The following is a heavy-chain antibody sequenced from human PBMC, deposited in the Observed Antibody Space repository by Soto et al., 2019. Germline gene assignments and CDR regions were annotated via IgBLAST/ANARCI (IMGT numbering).Heavy chain of an antibody. CDR2: VNPNNGHP. D-gene: IGHD3-10*01. CDR3: VRLFYYGSGSWVE. CDR1: GYTFTSYD. Sequence: QVQLVQSGAEVKKPGASVKVSCKASGYTFTSYDINWVRQATGQGLEWMGWVNPNNGHPGYAQKFQGRVTMTRNTSISTAYMELDSLRSEDTAVYYCVRLFYYGSGSWVEWGQGTLVTVSS. V-gene: IGHV1-8*01. J-gene: IGHJ4*02.